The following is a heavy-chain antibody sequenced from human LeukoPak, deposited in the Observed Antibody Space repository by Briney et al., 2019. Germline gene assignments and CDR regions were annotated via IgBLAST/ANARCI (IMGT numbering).Heavy chain of an antibody. D-gene: IGHD3-10*01. J-gene: IGHJ4*02. CDR1: GFTFTNHW. CDR2: IRPDGRET. Sequence: GGSLRLSCAASGFTFTNHWMHWVRQAPGKGLVWVSRIRPDGRETNHADSVKGRFTISRDNAKNSLYLQMNSLRAEDTAVYYSARIRGRGLIDYWGQGTLVTVSS. CDR3: ARIRGRGLIDY. V-gene: IGHV3-74*01.